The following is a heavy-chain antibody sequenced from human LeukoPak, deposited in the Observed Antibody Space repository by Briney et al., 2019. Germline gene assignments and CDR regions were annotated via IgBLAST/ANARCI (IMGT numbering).Heavy chain of an antibody. Sequence: ASVKVSCKASGYSFTTYAISWVRQAPGQGLEWMGGIIPIFGTANYAQKFQGRVTITADESTSTAYMELSSLRSEDTAVYYCATYPILTGTDYWGQGTLVTVSS. J-gene: IGHJ4*02. CDR1: GYSFTTYA. D-gene: IGHD3-9*01. V-gene: IGHV1-69*13. CDR2: IIPIFGTA. CDR3: ATYPILTGTDY.